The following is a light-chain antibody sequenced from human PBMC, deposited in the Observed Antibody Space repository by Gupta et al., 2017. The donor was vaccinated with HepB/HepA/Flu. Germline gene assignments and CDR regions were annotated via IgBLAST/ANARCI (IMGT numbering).Light chain of an antibody. CDR2: AAS. J-gene: IGKJ3*01. CDR1: QGITNY. V-gene: IGKV1-27*01. CDR3: QKYNSAPFT. Sequence: DIQMTQSPSSLSASVGDRVTITCRASQGITNYLAWYQQKPGKVPKLLIYAASTLQSGVPSRFSGSGSGTDFTLTISGLQPEDVATYYGQKYNSAPFTFGPGTKVDIK.